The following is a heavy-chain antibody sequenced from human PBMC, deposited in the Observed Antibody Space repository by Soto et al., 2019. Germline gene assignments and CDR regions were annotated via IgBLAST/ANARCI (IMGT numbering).Heavy chain of an antibody. CDR3: ARVETCSSTSCYSVFDY. D-gene: IGHD2-2*01. Sequence: EVQLVESGGGLVQPGGSLRLSCAASGFTFSSYWMHWVRQVPGKGLVWVSRINSDGSSTTYADSVKGRFTISRDNAENTLYLQMNSLRAEDTAVYYCARVETCSSTSCYSVFDYWGQGTLVTVSS. CDR1: GFTFSSYW. J-gene: IGHJ4*02. V-gene: IGHV3-74*03. CDR2: INSDGSST.